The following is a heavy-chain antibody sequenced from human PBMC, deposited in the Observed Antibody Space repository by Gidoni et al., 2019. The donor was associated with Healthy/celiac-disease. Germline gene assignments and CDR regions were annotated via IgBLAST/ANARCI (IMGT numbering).Heavy chain of an antibody. CDR1: GFSLSNARLG. CDR3: ARISSYGSGSYYLGY. D-gene: IGHD3-10*01. Sequence: QVTLKESGPVLVHPTETLTLTCTVSGFSLSNARLGVSWIRQHPGKALEWLAPIFSNDEKSYSTSLKSRLTISKDTSKSQVVLTMTNMDPVDTATYYCARISSYGSGSYYLGYWGQGTLVTVSS. J-gene: IGHJ4*02. V-gene: IGHV2-26*01. CDR2: IFSNDEK.